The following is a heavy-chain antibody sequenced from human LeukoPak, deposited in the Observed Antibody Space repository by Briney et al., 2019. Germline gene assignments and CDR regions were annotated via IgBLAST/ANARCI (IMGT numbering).Heavy chain of an antibody. Sequence: GGSLRLSCAASGFIFSTYGMHWVRQAPGKGLEWVAFIRYDGSDKYYAASVKGRFTISRDTSKKTLYLQMNSLRIEDTAVYYCARDLGQYYDTSDNWFDPWGQGTLVTVSS. CDR2: IRYDGSDK. CDR1: GFIFSTYG. D-gene: IGHD3-22*01. CDR3: ARDLGQYYDTSDNWFDP. V-gene: IGHV3-30*02. J-gene: IGHJ5*02.